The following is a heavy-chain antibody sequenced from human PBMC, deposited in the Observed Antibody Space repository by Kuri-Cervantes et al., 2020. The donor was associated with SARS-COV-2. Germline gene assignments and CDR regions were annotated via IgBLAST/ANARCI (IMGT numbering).Heavy chain of an antibody. V-gene: IGHV4-59*01. CDR3: ARGAYGDYVDY. Sequence: GSLRLSCTVSGGSISSYYWSWIRQPPGKGLEWIGYIYYSGSTNYNPSLKSRVTISVDTSKNQFSLKLSSVTAADTAVYYCARGAYGDYVDYWGQGTLVTVSS. J-gene: IGHJ4*02. CDR1: GGSISSYY. D-gene: IGHD4-17*01. CDR2: IYYSGST.